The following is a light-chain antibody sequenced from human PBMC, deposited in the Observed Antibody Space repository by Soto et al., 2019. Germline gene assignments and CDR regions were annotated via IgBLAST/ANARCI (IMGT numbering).Light chain of an antibody. CDR2: RAS. CDR1: QSIGSD. J-gene: IGKJ2*01. V-gene: IGKV3-15*01. CDR3: QQHNNWPPYT. Sequence: EIVMTQSPATLSVSPGERATLSCRASQSIGSDLVWYQQKPGQAPRLIIYRASTRATGIPARFSGSGSGTEFTLTITSLQSEDFAVYYCQQHNNWPPYTFGQGTKVDIK.